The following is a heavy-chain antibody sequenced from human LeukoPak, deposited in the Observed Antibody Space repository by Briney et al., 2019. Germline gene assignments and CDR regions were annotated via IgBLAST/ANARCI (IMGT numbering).Heavy chain of an antibody. Sequence: SETLSLTCTVSGGSISSYYWGWIRQPPGKGLEWIGSIYYSGSTYYNPSLKSRVTISVDTSKNQFSLKLSSVTAADTAVYYCARAVSYYYMDVWGKGTTVTVSS. V-gene: IGHV4-39*01. D-gene: IGHD3-16*01. J-gene: IGHJ6*03. CDR3: ARAVSYYYMDV. CDR1: GGSISSYY. CDR2: IYYSGST.